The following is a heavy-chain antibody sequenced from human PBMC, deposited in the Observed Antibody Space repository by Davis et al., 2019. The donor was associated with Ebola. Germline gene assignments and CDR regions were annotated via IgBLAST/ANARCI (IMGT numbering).Heavy chain of an antibody. Sequence: AASVKVSCKASGYTFTSYGISWVRHAPGQGLEWMGWISASNGNTKYAQKFQGRVTITADKSKSTAYMELSRLRSEDTAVYYCARYSGYDGGPKRGFDSWGQGTLVTVSS. CDR2: ISASNGNT. D-gene: IGHD5-12*01. V-gene: IGHV1-18*01. CDR3: ARYSGYDGGPKRGFDS. J-gene: IGHJ5*01. CDR1: GYTFTSYG.